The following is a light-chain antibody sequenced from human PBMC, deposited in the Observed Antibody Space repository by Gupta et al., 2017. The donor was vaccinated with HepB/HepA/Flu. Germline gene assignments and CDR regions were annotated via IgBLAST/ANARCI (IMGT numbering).Light chain of an antibody. CDR1: KLGDKY. CDR3: QAWDSSTVV. J-gene: IGLJ2*01. CDR2: QDS. Sequence: SYELTQPPSVSVSPGQTASITCSGDKLGDKYACWYQQKPGQSPVLVIYQDSKRPSGIPERFSGSNSGNKATLTISGTQAMDEADYYCQAWDSSTVVCGGGTKL. V-gene: IGLV3-1*01.